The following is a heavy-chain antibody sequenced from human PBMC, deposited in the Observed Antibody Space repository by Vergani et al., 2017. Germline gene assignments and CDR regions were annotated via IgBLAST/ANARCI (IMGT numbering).Heavy chain of an antibody. V-gene: IGHV3-9*01. CDR2: INWNSDSI. D-gene: IGHD3-3*01. J-gene: IGHJ2*01. CDR1: GFTFDDYA. Sequence: EVQLVESGVGLVQPGRSLRLSCAASGFTFDDYAMHWVRQAPGKGLEWVSGINWNSDSIAYADSVKGRFTISRDNAKNSLYLQMNSLRAEDTALYYCAKDHYDFWSGYPNLSPFDLWGRGTLVTVSS. CDR3: AKDHYDFWSGYPNLSPFDL.